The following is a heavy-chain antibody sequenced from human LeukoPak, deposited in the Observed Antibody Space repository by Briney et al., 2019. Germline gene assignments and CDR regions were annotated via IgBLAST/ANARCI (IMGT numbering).Heavy chain of an antibody. CDR3: ARGDMDYYGSGSYYFY. CDR1: GGSISSGNYY. Sequence: SETLSLTCTVSGGSISSGNYYWSWIRQAAGKGLEWIGRIYTSGSTNYNPSLKSRVTISVDTSKNQFSLKLSSVTAADTAVYYCARGDMDYYGSGSYYFYWGQGTLVTVSS. CDR2: IYTSGST. V-gene: IGHV4-61*02. D-gene: IGHD3-10*01. J-gene: IGHJ4*02.